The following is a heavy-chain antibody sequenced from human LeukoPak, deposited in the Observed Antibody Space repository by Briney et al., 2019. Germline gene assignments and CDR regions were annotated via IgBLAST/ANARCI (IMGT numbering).Heavy chain of an antibody. Sequence: PGGSLRLSCAASGFTFSSYWMSWVRQAPGKGLEWVANIKQDGSEKYYADSVKGRFTISRDNAKNSLYLQMNSLRAEDTAVYYCARDLWYSGYYFDYWGQGTLVTVSS. V-gene: IGHV3-7*01. J-gene: IGHJ4*02. CDR1: GFTFSSYW. CDR3: ARDLWYSGYYFDY. D-gene: IGHD1-26*01. CDR2: IKQDGSEK.